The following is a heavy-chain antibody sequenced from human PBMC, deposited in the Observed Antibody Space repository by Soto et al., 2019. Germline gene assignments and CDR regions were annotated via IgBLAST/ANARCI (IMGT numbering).Heavy chain of an antibody. D-gene: IGHD3-3*01. CDR2: ISGSGGST. Sequence: HPGGSLRLSCAASGFTFSSYAMSWVRQAPGKGLEWVSAISGSGGSTYYADSVKGRFTISRDNSKNTLYLQMNSLRAEDTAVYYCAKRLDPVLRFLEWQSDWGQGTLVTVSS. V-gene: IGHV3-23*01. J-gene: IGHJ4*02. CDR3: AKRLDPVLRFLEWQSD. CDR1: GFTFSSYA.